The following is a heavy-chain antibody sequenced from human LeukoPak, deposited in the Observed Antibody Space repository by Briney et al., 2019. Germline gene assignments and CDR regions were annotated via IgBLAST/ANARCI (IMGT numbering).Heavy chain of an antibody. CDR1: RGSISSYY. CDR2: IYYTGST. CDR3: ARDPVPTHSSGLAGY. V-gene: IGHV4-59*12. D-gene: IGHD3-22*01. J-gene: IGHJ4*02. Sequence: SETLSLTCSVSRGSISSYYWSWIRQTPGKGLEWIGYIYYTGSTNYSPSLKSRVTISVDTSKNQFSLKLSSVTAADTAVYYCARDPVPTHSSGLAGYWGQGTLVTVSS.